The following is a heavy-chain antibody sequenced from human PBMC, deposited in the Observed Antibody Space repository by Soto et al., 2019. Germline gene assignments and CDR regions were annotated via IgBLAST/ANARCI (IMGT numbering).Heavy chain of an antibody. D-gene: IGHD2-15*01. J-gene: IGHJ6*02. Sequence: APVKVSCKASGYTFTSYSISWVRQAPGQGLEWMGWISAHNGNTNYAQKLQGRVTMTTDTSTSTAYMELRSLRSDDTAVYYCARDLGHYCSGGSCYGRSYYYGMDVWGQGTTVTVSS. CDR3: ARDLGHYCSGGSCYGRSYYYGMDV. CDR1: GYTFTSYS. CDR2: ISAHNGNT. V-gene: IGHV1-18*04.